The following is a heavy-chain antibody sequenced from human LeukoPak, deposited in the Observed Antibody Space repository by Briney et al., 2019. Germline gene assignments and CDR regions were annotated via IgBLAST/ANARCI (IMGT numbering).Heavy chain of an antibody. Sequence: GGSLRLSCVASGFTFSDFGMHWVRQAPGKGLEYVSALSSIGGSTYYATSVKGRFTISRDNSKNTLYLQMGSLRAEDMAVYYCARVANYYDSTGYVSPFPVYHYMDVWGKGTTVTVSS. J-gene: IGHJ6*03. CDR3: ARVANYYDSTGYVSPFPVYHYMDV. CDR1: GFTFSDFG. D-gene: IGHD3-22*01. V-gene: IGHV3-64*01. CDR2: LSSIGGST.